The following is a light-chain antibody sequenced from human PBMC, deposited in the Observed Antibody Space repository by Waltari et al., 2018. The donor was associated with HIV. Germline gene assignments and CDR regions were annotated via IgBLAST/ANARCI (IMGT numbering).Light chain of an antibody. V-gene: IGLV1-40*01. CDR3: QSYDRSLSVV. Sequence: QSVLTQPPSVSGAPGQRVSISCTGSSSNIGAGSDVHWYQQLPGTAPKLLVFGNNSRPSGVPDRFSGSKSGTSASLAITGLQPEDEAHYYCQSYDRSLSVVFGGGTKLTVL. J-gene: IGLJ2*01. CDR2: GNN. CDR1: SSNIGAGSD.